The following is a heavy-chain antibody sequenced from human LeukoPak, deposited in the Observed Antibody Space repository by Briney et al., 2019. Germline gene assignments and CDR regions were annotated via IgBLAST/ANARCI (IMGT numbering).Heavy chain of an antibody. CDR3: ATGRFWSGHFDY. Sequence: ASVKVSCKVSGYTLTELSMHWVRQAPGKGLEWMGGFGPEDGETIYAQKFQGRVTMTEDTSTDTAYMELSSLRSEDTAVYYCATGRFWSGHFDYWGQGTLVTVSS. J-gene: IGHJ4*02. D-gene: IGHD3-3*01. CDR2: FGPEDGET. V-gene: IGHV1-24*01. CDR1: GYTLTELS.